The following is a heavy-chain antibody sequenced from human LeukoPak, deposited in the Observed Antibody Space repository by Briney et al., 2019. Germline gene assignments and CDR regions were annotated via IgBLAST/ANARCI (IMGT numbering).Heavy chain of an antibody. CDR1: GFPFSSHG. J-gene: IGHJ6*03. V-gene: IGHV3-23*01. CDR2: ISVSGDYT. CDR3: AKDGLDYYYYYYMDV. Sequence: PGRSLRLPCAASGFPFSSHGMSWVRQAPGKGLEWVSTISVSGDYTYYAASVKGRFTISRDNSKNTLYLQMNSLRAEDTAVYYCAKDGLDYYYYYYMDVWGKGTTVTVSS.